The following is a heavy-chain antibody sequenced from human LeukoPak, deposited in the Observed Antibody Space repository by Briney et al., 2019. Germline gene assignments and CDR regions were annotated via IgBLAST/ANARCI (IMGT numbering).Heavy chain of an antibody. CDR3: ARVGYYESSGYYEY. Sequence: ASVKVSCKASGYTLTDYYMHWVRQAPGQGLEWMGRINPNSGGTNYAQKFQGRVTMTRGTSISTVYMELSRPRSDDTAVYYCARVGYYESSGYYEYWGQGTLVTVSS. V-gene: IGHV1-2*06. CDR1: GYTLTDYY. J-gene: IGHJ4*02. CDR2: INPNSGGT. D-gene: IGHD3-22*01.